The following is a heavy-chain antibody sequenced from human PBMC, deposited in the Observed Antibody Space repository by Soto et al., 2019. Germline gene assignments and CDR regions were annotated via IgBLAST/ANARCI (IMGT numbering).Heavy chain of an antibody. CDR3: ARDLYSSGWYEDDY. V-gene: IGHV3-30-3*01. Sequence: GGSLILSCAASGFTFSSYAMHWVRQAPGKGLEWVAVISYDGSNKYYADSVKGRFTISRDNSKNTLYLQMNSLRAEDTAVYYCARDLYSSGWYEDDYWGQGTLVTVSS. CDR2: ISYDGSNK. CDR1: GFTFSSYA. J-gene: IGHJ4*02. D-gene: IGHD6-19*01.